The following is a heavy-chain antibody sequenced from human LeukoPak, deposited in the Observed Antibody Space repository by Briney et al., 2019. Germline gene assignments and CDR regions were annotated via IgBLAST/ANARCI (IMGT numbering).Heavy chain of an antibody. CDR2: ISAYNGNT. Sequence: ASVKVSCKASGYTFTSYGISWVRQAPGQGLEWMGWISAYNGNTNYAQKLQGRVTMTTDTSTSTAYMELRSLRSDGTAVYYCARGFVLMVYATTDAFDIWGQGTMVTVSS. J-gene: IGHJ3*02. D-gene: IGHD2-8*01. V-gene: IGHV1-18*01. CDR3: ARGFVLMVYATTDAFDI. CDR1: GYTFTSYG.